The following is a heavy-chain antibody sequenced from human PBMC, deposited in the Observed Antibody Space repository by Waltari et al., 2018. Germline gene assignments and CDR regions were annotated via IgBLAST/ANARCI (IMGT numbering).Heavy chain of an antibody. J-gene: IGHJ4*02. CDR1: GGTFSSYT. CDR2: IIPILGIA. Sequence: QVQLVQSGAEVKKPGSSLKVSCRASGGTFSSYTISWVRQAPGQGLEWMGRIIPILGIANYAQKFQGRVTITADKSTSTAYMELSSLRSEDTAVYYCARSDESYSTLLRWGQGTLVTVSS. CDR3: ARSDESYSTLLR. D-gene: IGHD1-26*01. V-gene: IGHV1-69*02.